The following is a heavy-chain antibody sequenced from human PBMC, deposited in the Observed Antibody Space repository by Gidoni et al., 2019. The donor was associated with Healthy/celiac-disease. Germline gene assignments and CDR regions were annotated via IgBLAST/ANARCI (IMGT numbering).Heavy chain of an antibody. Sequence: EVQLVESGGGLVQPGGSLRLSCAASGFTFSSYWMSWVRQAPGKGLEWVANIKQDGSEKYYVDSVKGRFTISRDNAKNSLYLQMNSLRAEDTAVYYCARALCSGSLLCGMDVWGQGTTVTVSS. V-gene: IGHV3-7*01. D-gene: IGHD1-26*01. CDR2: IKQDGSEK. CDR3: ARALCSGSLLCGMDV. CDR1: GFTFSSYW. J-gene: IGHJ6*02.